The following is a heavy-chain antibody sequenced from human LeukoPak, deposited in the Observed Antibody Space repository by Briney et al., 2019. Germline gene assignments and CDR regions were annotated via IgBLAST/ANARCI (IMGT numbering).Heavy chain of an antibody. V-gene: IGHV3-23*01. CDR1: GFSFSSYS. Sequence: ESLTLTCAASGFSFSSYSLSWVRQAPGKGLEWVSAISGSGGSTYYAASVKGRFTISRDNSRTTRYLQMNSLRAEDTAVYYCAKDPTGKDKAFDSWGQGTMVTVSS. CDR2: ISGSGGST. CDR3: AKDPTGKDKAFDS. J-gene: IGHJ3*02. D-gene: IGHD1-14*01.